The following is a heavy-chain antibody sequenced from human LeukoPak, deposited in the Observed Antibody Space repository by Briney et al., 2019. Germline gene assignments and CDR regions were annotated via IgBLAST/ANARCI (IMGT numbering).Heavy chain of an antibody. D-gene: IGHD4-23*01. CDR2: ISAYNGNT. CDR1: GYTFTSYG. V-gene: IGHV1-18*01. Sequence: SVKVSCKASGYTFTSYGISWVRQAPGQGLEWMGWISAYNGNTNYAQKLQGRVTMTTDTSTNTAYMELRSLRSDDTAVYYCASGIDHDYGGNLNYYYYYMDVWGKGTTVTVSS. J-gene: IGHJ6*03. CDR3: ASGIDHDYGGNLNYYYYYMDV.